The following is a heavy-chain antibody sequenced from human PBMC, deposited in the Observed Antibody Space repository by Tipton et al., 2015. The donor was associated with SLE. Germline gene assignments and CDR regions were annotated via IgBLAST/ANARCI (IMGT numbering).Heavy chain of an antibody. V-gene: IGHV4-61*02. CDR2: IYTSGST. D-gene: IGHD6-13*01. Sequence: TLSLTCTVSGDSITNLNDFWGWIRQPPGKGLEWIGRIYTSGSTNYNPSLKSRVTISVDTSKNQFSLKLSSVTAADTAVYYCARERLYSSSWFSDWGQGTLVTVSS. CDR1: GDSITNLNDF. J-gene: IGHJ4*02. CDR3: ARERLYSSSWFSD.